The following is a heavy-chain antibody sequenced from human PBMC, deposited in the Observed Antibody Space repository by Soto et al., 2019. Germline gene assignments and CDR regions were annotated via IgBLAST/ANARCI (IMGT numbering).Heavy chain of an antibody. V-gene: IGHV4-39*01. CDR2: IYYSGST. Sequence: QLQLQESGPGLAKPSETLSLTCTVSGGSISSSSYYWGWIRQPPGKGLEWIGSIYYSGSTYYNPSLKSRVTISVDTSKNQFSLKLSSVTAADTAVYYCAGIPAAIGVGWFDPWGQGTLVTVSS. D-gene: IGHD2-2*02. CDR3: AGIPAAIGVGWFDP. J-gene: IGHJ5*02. CDR1: GGSISSSSYY.